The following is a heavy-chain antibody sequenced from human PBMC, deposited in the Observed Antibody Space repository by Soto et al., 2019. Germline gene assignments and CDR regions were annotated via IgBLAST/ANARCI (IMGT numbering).Heavy chain of an antibody. CDR1: GFTFSSYW. CDR3: ARVGYYGSGSYPFYYYYYGMDV. Sequence: EVQLVESGGGLVQPGGSLRLSCAASGFTFSSYWMHWVRQAPGKGLVWVSRINSDGSSTSYADSVKGRFTISRDNDKNTLYLQMNSLRAEDTAVYYCARVGYYGSGSYPFYYYYYGMDVWGQGTTVTVSS. J-gene: IGHJ6*02. CDR2: INSDGSST. D-gene: IGHD3-10*01. V-gene: IGHV3-74*01.